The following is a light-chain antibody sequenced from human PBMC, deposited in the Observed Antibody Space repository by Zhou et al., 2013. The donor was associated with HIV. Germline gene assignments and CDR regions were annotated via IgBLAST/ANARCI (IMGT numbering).Light chain of an antibody. CDR2: KAS. J-gene: IGKJ1*01. CDR3: QQYNSYSPST. CDR1: QSISSW. V-gene: IGKV1-5*03. Sequence: DIQMTQSPSTLSASVGDRVTITCRASQSISSWLAWYQQKPGKAPKLLIYKASSLESGVPSRFSGSGSGTEFTLTISSLQPDDFATYYCQQYNSYSPSTFGQGTEGG.